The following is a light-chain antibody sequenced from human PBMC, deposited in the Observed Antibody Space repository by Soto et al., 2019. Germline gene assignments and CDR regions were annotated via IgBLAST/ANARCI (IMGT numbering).Light chain of an antibody. Sequence: DIQMTQSPSSVSASVGDRVTITCRASQGISSWIAWFQQKPGEAPRLLIYAASSLHSGVPSRFSGSGSGTDFTLTISSLQPEDFATYYCQQGNSFPLTFGSGTKVEIK. V-gene: IGKV1-12*01. CDR1: QGISSW. CDR2: AAS. CDR3: QQGNSFPLT. J-gene: IGKJ4*01.